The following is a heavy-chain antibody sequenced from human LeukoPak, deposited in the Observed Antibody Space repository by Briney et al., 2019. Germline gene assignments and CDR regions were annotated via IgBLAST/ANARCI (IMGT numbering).Heavy chain of an antibody. CDR2: IYWDDDK. D-gene: IGHD4-17*01. CDR3: AHRGTVTTRYVYFDY. V-gene: IGHV2-5*02. CDR1: GFSLSTSGVG. Sequence: SGPTLVNPTQTLTLTCTFSGFSLSTSGVGVGWIRQPPGKALEWLALIYWDDDKRYSPSLKSRLTITKDSYKNQVVLTMTNMDVVDTATYYCAHRGTVTTRYVYFDYWGQGTLVTVSS. J-gene: IGHJ4*02.